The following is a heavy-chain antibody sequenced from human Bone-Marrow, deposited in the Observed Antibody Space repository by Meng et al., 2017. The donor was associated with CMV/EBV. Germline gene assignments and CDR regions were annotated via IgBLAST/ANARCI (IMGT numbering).Heavy chain of an antibody. Sequence: GEFLKISCAASGFTCSGYWMSWVRQPPGKGMEWVANIKYDGSEIDYVDSVEGRFTTSRDNAKNTLYLQMNSLRVEDTAVYYCARGTLRRSDSWGQGTLVTVSS. D-gene: IGHD3-3*01. V-gene: IGHV3-7*01. J-gene: IGHJ4*02. CDR3: ARGTLRRSDS. CDR1: GFTCSGYW. CDR2: IKYDGSEI.